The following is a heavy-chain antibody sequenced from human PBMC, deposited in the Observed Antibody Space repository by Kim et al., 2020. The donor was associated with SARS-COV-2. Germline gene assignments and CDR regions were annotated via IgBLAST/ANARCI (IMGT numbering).Heavy chain of an antibody. Sequence: GGSLRLSCAASGFTFSSYGMHWVRQAPGKGLEWLALISYDGSNTYYADSVKGRFTISRDNSKNTLYLQMNSLRAEDTAVYYCAKEGDWVAARYTYYYGMDVWGQGTTVTVSS. D-gene: IGHD6-6*01. V-gene: IGHV3-30*18. CDR2: ISYDGSNT. J-gene: IGHJ6*02. CDR3: AKEGDWVAARYTYYYGMDV. CDR1: GFTFSSYG.